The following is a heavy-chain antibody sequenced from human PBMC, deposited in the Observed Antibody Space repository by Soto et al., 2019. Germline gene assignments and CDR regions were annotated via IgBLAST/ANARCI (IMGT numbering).Heavy chain of an antibody. CDR3: ARGGPREIVVVTAIPYYFDY. D-gene: IGHD2-21*02. Sequence: QVQLQQWGAGLLKPSETLSLTCAVYGGSFSGYYWSWIRQPPGKGLEWIGEINHSGSTNYNPSLKSRVTISVDTSKNQFSLKLSSVTAADTAVYYCARGGPREIVVVTAIPYYFDYWGQGTLVTVSS. CDR2: INHSGST. CDR1: GGSFSGYY. J-gene: IGHJ4*02. V-gene: IGHV4-34*01.